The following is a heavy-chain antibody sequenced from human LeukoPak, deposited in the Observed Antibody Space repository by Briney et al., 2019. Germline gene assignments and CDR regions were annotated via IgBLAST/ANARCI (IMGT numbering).Heavy chain of an antibody. J-gene: IGHJ4*02. CDR3: ARGDLVRTPVIPIAY. V-gene: IGHV3-21*01. Sequence: GGSQRLSCAASGFTFSSYSMNWARKAPGKGQELVSSISSSSSYIYYANSVKGRFTISRDNAKNSLYLQMNSLRADDTAVYYCARGDLVRTPVIPIAYWGQGTLVTVSS. D-gene: IGHD3-9*01. CDR1: GFTFSSYS. CDR2: ISSSSSYI.